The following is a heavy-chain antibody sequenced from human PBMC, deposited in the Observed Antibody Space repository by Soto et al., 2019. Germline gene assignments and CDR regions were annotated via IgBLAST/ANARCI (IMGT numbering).Heavy chain of an antibody. Sequence: QVQVVQSGTEVKKPGASVKVSCKASGYTFTNYGISWVRQAPGQGLEWMGWISAYNGNTNYAQIFQGRVTLTTDTSTTTAYMELRSLRSDDTAVYYCASGDSSSGLDPWGQGTLVTVSS. CDR2: ISAYNGNT. V-gene: IGHV1-18*01. D-gene: IGHD6-6*01. CDR3: ASGDSSSGLDP. J-gene: IGHJ5*02. CDR1: GYTFTNYG.